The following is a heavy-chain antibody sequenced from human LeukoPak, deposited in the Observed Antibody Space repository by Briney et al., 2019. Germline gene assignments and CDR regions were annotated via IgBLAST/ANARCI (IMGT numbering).Heavy chain of an antibody. Sequence: SETLSLTCTVSGGSISSSSYYWGWIRQPPGKGLEWIVSIYYSGSTYYNPSLKSRVTISVDTSKNQFSLKLSSVTAADTAVYYCASTGLGYCSSTSCYFTYWGQGTLVTVSS. CDR1: GGSISSSSYY. CDR3: ASTGLGYCSSTSCYFTY. D-gene: IGHD2-2*01. J-gene: IGHJ4*02. CDR2: IYYSGST. V-gene: IGHV4-39*01.